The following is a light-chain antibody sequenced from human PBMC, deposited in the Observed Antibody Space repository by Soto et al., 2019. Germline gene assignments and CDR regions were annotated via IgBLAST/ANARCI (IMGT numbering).Light chain of an antibody. CDR1: QSVSSNY. CDR2: DVS. J-gene: IGKJ1*01. Sequence: EIVLTQSPGTLSLSPGERATLSCRSSQSVSSNYLAWYQQKPDQAPRLVIYDVSCRATGIPDRFSGSGSGTYFTLTISRLEPEDFAVYYCQQYGSSPTFGQGTKVEIK. V-gene: IGKV3-20*01. CDR3: QQYGSSPT.